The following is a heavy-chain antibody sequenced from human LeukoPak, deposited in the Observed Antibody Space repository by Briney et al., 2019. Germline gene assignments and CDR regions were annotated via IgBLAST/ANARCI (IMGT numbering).Heavy chain of an antibody. J-gene: IGHJ4*02. CDR3: AAVPLPYGDYVGAARGDY. CDR2: IVVGSGNT. V-gene: IGHV1-58*02. Sequence: SVKVSCKASGYTFTGYYMQWVRQARGQRLEWIGWIVVGSGNTNYAQKFQERVTITRGMSTSTAYMELSSLRSEDTAVYYCAAVPLPYGDYVGAARGDYWGQGTLVTVSS. CDR1: GYTFTGYY. D-gene: IGHD4-17*01.